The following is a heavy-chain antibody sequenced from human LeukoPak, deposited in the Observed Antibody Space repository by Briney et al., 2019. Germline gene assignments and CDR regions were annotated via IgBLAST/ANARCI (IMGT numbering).Heavy chain of an antibody. CDR3: ARVLWGGYSYYDAFDI. CDR1: GGSISSYY. Sequence: PSETLSLTCTVSGGSISSYYWSWIRQPPGKGLEWIGYIYYSGSTNYNPSLKSRVTISVDTSKNQFSLKLSSVTAADTAVYYCARVLWGGYSYYDAFDIWGQGTMVTVSS. CDR2: IYYSGST. V-gene: IGHV4-59*08. J-gene: IGHJ3*02. D-gene: IGHD5-18*01.